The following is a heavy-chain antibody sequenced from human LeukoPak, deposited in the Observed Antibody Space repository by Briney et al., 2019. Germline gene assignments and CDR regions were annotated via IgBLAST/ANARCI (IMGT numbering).Heavy chain of an antibody. J-gene: IGHJ5*02. Sequence: GGSLRLSCAVSGFPVSSYYMTWVRQAPGKGLEWVSIIYSGGLTYYADSVQGRFTISRDESWNSVFLHLNSLRHEDTAVYYCARDARKVASGLDLWGLGTLVTVSS. CDR3: ARDARKVASGLDL. CDR1: GFPVSSYY. V-gene: IGHV3-53*01. CDR2: IYSGGLT. D-gene: IGHD3-3*01.